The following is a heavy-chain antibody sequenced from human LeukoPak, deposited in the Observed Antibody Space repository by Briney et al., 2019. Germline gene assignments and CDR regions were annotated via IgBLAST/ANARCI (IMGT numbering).Heavy chain of an antibody. V-gene: IGHV4-34*01. CDR1: GGSFSGYY. D-gene: IGHD1-14*01. CDR3: ARGEALSTTDAFDI. Sequence: SETLSLTCAVYGGSFSGYYWSWIRQPPGKGLEWIGEINHSGSTNYNPSLKSRVTISVDTSKNQFSLKLSSVTAADTAVYYCARGEALSTTDAFDIWGQGTMVTVSS. J-gene: IGHJ3*02. CDR2: INHSGST.